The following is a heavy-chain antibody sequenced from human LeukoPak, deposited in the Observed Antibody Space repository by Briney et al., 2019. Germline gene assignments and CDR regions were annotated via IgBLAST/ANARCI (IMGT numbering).Heavy chain of an antibody. V-gene: IGHV4-39*01. CDR3: ARRGFPGLDY. J-gene: IGHJ4*02. D-gene: IGHD2-21*01. Sequence: SETLSLTCTVSGGSISSSSYYWGWIRQPPGKGLEWIGSIYYSGSTYYNPSLKSRVTISVDTSKNQFSLKLSSVTAADTAVYYCARRGFPGLDYWGQGTLVTVSS. CDR2: IYYSGST. CDR1: GGSISSSSYY.